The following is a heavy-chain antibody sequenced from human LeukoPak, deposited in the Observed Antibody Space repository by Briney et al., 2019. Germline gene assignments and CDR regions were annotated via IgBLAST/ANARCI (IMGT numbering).Heavy chain of an antibody. Sequence: SVKVSCKASGGTFSSHAISWVRQAPGQGLEWMGGIIPIFGTANYAQKFQGRVTITADESTSTAYMELSSLRSEDTAVYYCAKIAVAGDDRTYRATYYYYYYMDVWGKGTTVTVP. CDR3: AKIAVAGDDRTYRATYYYYYYMDV. D-gene: IGHD6-19*01. V-gene: IGHV1-69*13. CDR1: GGTFSSHA. CDR2: IIPIFGTA. J-gene: IGHJ6*03.